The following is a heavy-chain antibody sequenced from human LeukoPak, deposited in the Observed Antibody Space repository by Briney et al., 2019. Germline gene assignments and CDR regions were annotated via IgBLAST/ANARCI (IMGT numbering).Heavy chain of an antibody. CDR3: AKVDKAAADN. Sequence: GGSLRLSCAPSGFTFSSYWTTWVRQAPGKGLEWVANIKQDGSEKHYVDSVKGRFTISRDNAKNSLYLQMNSLRAEDTAVYYCAKVDKAAADNWGQGTLVTVSS. D-gene: IGHD6-13*01. CDR1: GFTFSSYW. J-gene: IGHJ4*02. CDR2: IKQDGSEK. V-gene: IGHV3-7*01.